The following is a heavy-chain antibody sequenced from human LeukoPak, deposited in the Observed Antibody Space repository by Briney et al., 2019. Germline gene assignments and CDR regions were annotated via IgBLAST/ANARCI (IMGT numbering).Heavy chain of an antibody. CDR3: ANGDCSSTSCYGGVVDY. Sequence: GGSLRLSCAASGFTFSSYGMHWVRQAPGKGLEWVAFMRYDGSNKYYADSVKGRFTISRDNSKNTLYLQMNSLRAEDTAVYYCANGDCSSTSCYGGVVDYWGQGTLVTVS. CDR1: GFTFSSYG. J-gene: IGHJ4*02. CDR2: MRYDGSNK. V-gene: IGHV3-30*02. D-gene: IGHD2-2*01.